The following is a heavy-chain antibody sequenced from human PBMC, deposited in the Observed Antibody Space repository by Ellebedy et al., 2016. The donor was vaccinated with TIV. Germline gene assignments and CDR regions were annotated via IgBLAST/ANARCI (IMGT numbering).Heavy chain of an antibody. V-gene: IGHV3-23*01. J-gene: IGHJ4*02. Sequence: GGSLRLXXAASGLTFSSYVMNWVRQAPGKGLEWVSAITGSGDSTYYADSVKGRFTTSRDNSKNTLYLQMNGLRAEDTAVFYCAKGGYYNLDYWGPGILVTVSS. CDR3: AKGGYYNLDY. D-gene: IGHD3-9*01. CDR2: ITGSGDST. CDR1: GLTFSSYV.